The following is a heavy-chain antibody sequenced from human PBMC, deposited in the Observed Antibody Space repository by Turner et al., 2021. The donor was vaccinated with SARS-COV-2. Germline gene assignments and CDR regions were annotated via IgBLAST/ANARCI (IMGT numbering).Heavy chain of an antibody. V-gene: IGHV3-30-3*01. Sequence: QVQLVESGGGVVQPGRSLRLSCAASGFTFSSYAMHWVRQAPGKGLEWVAVISYDGSNKYSADSVKGRFTISRDNSKNTLYLQMNSLRAEDTAVYYCARDLAIAAAGTWLVPRPQGVDYWGQGTLVTVYS. CDR2: ISYDGSNK. CDR3: ARDLAIAAAGTWLVPRPQGVDY. CDR1: GFTFSSYA. D-gene: IGHD6-13*01. J-gene: IGHJ4*02.